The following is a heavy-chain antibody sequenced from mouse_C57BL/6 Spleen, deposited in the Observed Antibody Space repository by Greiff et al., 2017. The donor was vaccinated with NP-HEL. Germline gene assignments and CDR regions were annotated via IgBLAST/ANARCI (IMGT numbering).Heavy chain of an antibody. CDR3: ARRDNSNYFDY. J-gene: IGHJ2*01. CDR2: IDPSDSYT. D-gene: IGHD2-5*01. V-gene: IGHV1-69*01. Sequence: VQLQQPGAELVMPGASVKLSCKASGYTFTSYWMHWVKQRPGQGLEWIGEIDPSDSYTNYNQKFKGKSTLTVDKSSSTAYMQLSSLTSEDSAVYYCARRDNSNYFDYWGQGTTLTVAS. CDR1: GYTFTSYW.